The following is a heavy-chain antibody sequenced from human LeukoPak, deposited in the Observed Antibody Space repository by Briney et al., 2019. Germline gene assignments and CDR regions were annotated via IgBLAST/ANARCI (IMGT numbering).Heavy chain of an antibody. J-gene: IGHJ6*03. CDR3: ARDERAYYSDSGSSSPRDYYYYYMDV. Sequence: GGSLRLSCAASGFTFSDFYMTWIRQAPGKGLEWVSYITSAGSTYYADSVKGRFTISRDNAKTSLYLQMNNLGAEDTAVYYCARDERAYYSDSGSSSPRDYYYYYMDVWGKGITVTVSS. D-gene: IGHD3-10*01. V-gene: IGHV3-11*04. CDR2: ITSAGST. CDR1: GFTFSDFY.